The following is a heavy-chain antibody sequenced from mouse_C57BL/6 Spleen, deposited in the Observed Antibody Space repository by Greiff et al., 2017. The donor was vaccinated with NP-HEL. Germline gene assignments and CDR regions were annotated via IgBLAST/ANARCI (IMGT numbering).Heavy chain of an antibody. D-gene: IGHD1-1*01. J-gene: IGHJ3*01. CDR3: AVYYGSSGFAY. V-gene: IGHV1-64*01. CDR2: IHPNSGST. Sequence: QVQLQQPGAELVKPGASVKLSCKASGYTFTSYWMHWVKQRPGQGLEWIGMIHPNSGSTNYNEKFKSKATLTVDKSSSTAYMQLSSLTSEDSAVYYCAVYYGSSGFAYWGQGTLVTVSA. CDR1: GYTFTSYW.